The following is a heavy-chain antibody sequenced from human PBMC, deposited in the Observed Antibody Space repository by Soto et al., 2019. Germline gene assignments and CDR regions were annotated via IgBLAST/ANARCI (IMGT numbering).Heavy chain of an antibody. D-gene: IGHD2-21*02. V-gene: IGHV3-21*01. CDR1: GFSFSTYS. Sequence: GGSLRLSCEASGFSFSTYSMHWVRQAPGKGLEWVSSIGRRSDIYYADSVKGRFTISRDNAKNSVSLQMNSLRDEDTAVFYCAREETAWPLAYGLDVWGQGTTVTVSS. CDR3: AREETAWPLAYGLDV. J-gene: IGHJ6*02. CDR2: IGRRSDI.